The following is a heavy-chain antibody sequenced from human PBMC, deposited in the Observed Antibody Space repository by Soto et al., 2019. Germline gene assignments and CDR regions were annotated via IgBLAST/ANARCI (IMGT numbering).Heavy chain of an antibody. CDR1: GGTFSSHV. V-gene: IGHV1-69*01. D-gene: IGHD3-10*01. Sequence: QVQLVQSGAAVKKPGSSVKVSCKASGGTFSSHVFTWVRQAPGQGLEWMGGIMPIIGTANYAQKFQGRVTSTADDSTSTAYMELSSLRSEDTAVYYCARDLEFRDGNISPLDYGGQGTLVTVSS. CDR2: IMPIIGTA. CDR3: ARDLEFRDGNISPLDY. J-gene: IGHJ4*02.